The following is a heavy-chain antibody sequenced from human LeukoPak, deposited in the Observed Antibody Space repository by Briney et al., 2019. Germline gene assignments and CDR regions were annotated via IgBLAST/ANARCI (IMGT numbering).Heavy chain of an antibody. CDR2: IKQDGSEK. D-gene: IGHD3-9*01. CDR3: VKTMTGYFSDGFDI. CDR1: GFTFSSYW. V-gene: IGHV3-7*03. J-gene: IGHJ3*02. Sequence: PGGSLRLSCAASGFTFSSYWMSWVRQAPGKGLEWVANIKQDGSEKYYVDSVKGRFTISRDNAKNLLYLQMNSLRVEDTAVYWCVKTMTGYFSDGFDIWGQGTMVTVSS.